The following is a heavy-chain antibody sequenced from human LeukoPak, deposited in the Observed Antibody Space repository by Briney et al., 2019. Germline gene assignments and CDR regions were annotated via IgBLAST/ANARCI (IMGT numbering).Heavy chain of an antibody. CDR3: ARYRSSGSYFGY. CDR1: GFTFSDYS. Sequence: NPGGSLRLSCAASGFTFSDYSMNWVRQAPGKGLEWVSSISGSSTYIYYADSVKGRFTISRDNAKNSVYLQMNSLRAEDTAVYYCARYRSSGSYFGYWGQGTLVTVSS. D-gene: IGHD3-10*01. CDR2: ISGSSTYI. J-gene: IGHJ4*02. V-gene: IGHV3-21*01.